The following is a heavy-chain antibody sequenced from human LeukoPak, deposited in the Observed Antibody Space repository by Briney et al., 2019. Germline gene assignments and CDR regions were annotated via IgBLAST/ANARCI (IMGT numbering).Heavy chain of an antibody. Sequence: SETLSLTCTVSGGSISSYYWSWIRQPPGKGLEWIGYINYSGSTNYNPSLKSRVTISVDTSKNQFSLKLSAVTASDTAVYYCARLETTVVTPSAFDIWGQGTMVSVSS. J-gene: IGHJ3*02. V-gene: IGHV4-59*01. CDR2: INYSGST. CDR1: GGSISSYY. D-gene: IGHD4-23*01. CDR3: ARLETTVVTPSAFDI.